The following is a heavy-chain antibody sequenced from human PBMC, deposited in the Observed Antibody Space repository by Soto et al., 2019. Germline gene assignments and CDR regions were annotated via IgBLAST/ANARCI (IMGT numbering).Heavy chain of an antibody. J-gene: IGHJ4*02. V-gene: IGHV3-23*01. CDR1: GFTFSSYA. D-gene: IGHD6-19*01. CDR2: ISGSGGST. CDR3: AKDLAVAGQYYFDY. Sequence: GGSLRLSCAASGFTFSSYAMSWVRQAPGKGLEWVSAISGSGGSTYYADSVKGRFTISRDNSKNTLYLQMNSLRAEDMAVYYCAKDLAVAGQYYFDYWGQGTLVTVSS.